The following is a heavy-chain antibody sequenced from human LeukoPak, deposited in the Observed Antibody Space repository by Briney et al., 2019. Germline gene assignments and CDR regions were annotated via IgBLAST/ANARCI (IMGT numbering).Heavy chain of an antibody. CDR1: GGSISSYY. D-gene: IGHD3-22*01. CDR3: ARASLWYYYDSSGPFDY. CDR2: IYYSGST. J-gene: IGHJ4*02. Sequence: KPSETLSLTCTVSGGSISSYYWSWIRQPPGKGLDWIGYIYYSGSTNYNPSLKSRVTISVDTSKNQFSPKLSSVTAADTAVYYCARASLWYYYDSSGPFDYWGQGTLVTVSS. V-gene: IGHV4-59*01.